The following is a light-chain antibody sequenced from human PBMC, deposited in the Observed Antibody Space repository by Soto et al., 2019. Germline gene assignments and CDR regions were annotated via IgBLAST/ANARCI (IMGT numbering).Light chain of an antibody. CDR1: QGVSGSY. CDR3: HQYCVSSGT. Sequence: EIVLTQSPGTLSLSPGERATLSCRASQGVSGSYLAWYQQKPGQAPRLLIYGASTRATGIPDRFSGSGSGTDFTLTISSLEPEDFAVYYCHQYCVSSGTFGQGTNLEIK. J-gene: IGKJ2*01. V-gene: IGKV3-20*01. CDR2: GAS.